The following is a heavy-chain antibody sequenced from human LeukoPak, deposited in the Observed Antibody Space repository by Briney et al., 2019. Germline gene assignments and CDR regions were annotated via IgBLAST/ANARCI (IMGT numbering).Heavy chain of an antibody. CDR1: GYTFTSYA. Sequence: ASVRVSCKASGYTFTSYAMHWVRQAPGQRLEWMGWINAGNGNTKYSQKFQGRVTITRDTSASTAYMELSSLRSEDTAVYYCAREGVVPAARFDYWGQGTLVTVSS. D-gene: IGHD2-2*01. J-gene: IGHJ4*02. CDR3: AREGVVPAARFDY. V-gene: IGHV1-3*01. CDR2: INAGNGNT.